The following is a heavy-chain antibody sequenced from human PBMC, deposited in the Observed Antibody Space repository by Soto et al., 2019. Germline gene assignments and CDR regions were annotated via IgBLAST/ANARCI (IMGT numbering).Heavy chain of an antibody. CDR3: ARDAADIVLVPAARNYYYYYMDV. CDR1: GYTFTNYA. V-gene: IGHV1-18*01. J-gene: IGHJ6*03. CDR2: ISAYNGNT. D-gene: IGHD2-2*01. Sequence: ASVKVSCKASGYTFTNYAISWMRQAPGQGLEWMGWISAYNGNTNYVLKFQDRVTMTTDTSTTTAYMELRSLRSDDTAIYYCARDAADIVLVPAARNYYYYYMDVWGKGTTVTVSS.